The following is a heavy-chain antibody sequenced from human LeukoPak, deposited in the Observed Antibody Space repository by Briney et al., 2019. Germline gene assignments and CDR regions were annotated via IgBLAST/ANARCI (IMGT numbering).Heavy chain of an antibody. D-gene: IGHD5/OR15-5a*01. CDR2: INPNNGGT. Sequence: ASVKVSCKASGYTFTDYYIHWVRQAPGQGLEYMGWINPNNGGTKYAQKFQGRVTMTRDTSISTSYMELSRLSSDDTAVYYCARIDYIIVSGTPPYFDSWGQGSLVTVSS. CDR1: GYTFTDYY. CDR3: ARIDYIIVSGTPPYFDS. J-gene: IGHJ4*02. V-gene: IGHV1-2*02.